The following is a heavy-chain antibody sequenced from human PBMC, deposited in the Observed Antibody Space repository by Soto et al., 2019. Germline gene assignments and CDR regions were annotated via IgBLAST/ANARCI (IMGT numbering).Heavy chain of an antibody. V-gene: IGHV4-4*02. Sequence: PSETLSLTCAFSGCSISSSNWWSWVRQPPGKGLEWIGEIYHRGSTNYNPSLKSRVTISVDKSKNQFSLKLSSVTAADTAVYYCARVAIVGATLSHFDYWGQGTLVTVSS. D-gene: IGHD1-26*01. CDR1: GCSISSSNW. CDR3: ARVAIVGATLSHFDY. J-gene: IGHJ4*02. CDR2: IYHRGST.